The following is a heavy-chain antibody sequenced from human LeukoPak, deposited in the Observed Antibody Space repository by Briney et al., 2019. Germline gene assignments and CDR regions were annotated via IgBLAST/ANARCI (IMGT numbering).Heavy chain of an antibody. CDR3: TRRKDDSVSLSGMDV. CDR1: GFTFSGSA. V-gene: IGHV3-73*01. CDR2: IRSKPNSYAT. Sequence: PGGSLRLSCAASGFTFSGSAMHWVRQASGKGLEWVGRIRSKPNSYATAYAASVKGRFTISRDDLKNTAYLQMNSLTAEDTAVYYCTRRKDDSVSLSGMDVGGQGTTVTASS. D-gene: IGHD3-10*01. J-gene: IGHJ6*02.